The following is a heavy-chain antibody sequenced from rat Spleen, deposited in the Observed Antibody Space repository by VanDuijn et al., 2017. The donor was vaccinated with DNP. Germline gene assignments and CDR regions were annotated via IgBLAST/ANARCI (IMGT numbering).Heavy chain of an antibody. Sequence: EVQLVESGGDLVQPGRSLKLSCAASGFTFSDYYMAWVRQAPKKGLEWVAYISANAGSSSYRDSVKGRFTISRHNAENTLYLQMDSLWSEDTATYYCTTDFERGYWGQGVMVTVSS. CDR1: GFTFSDYY. J-gene: IGHJ2*01. CDR2: ISANAGSS. CDR3: TTDFERGY. D-gene: IGHD1-11*01. V-gene: IGHV5-27*01.